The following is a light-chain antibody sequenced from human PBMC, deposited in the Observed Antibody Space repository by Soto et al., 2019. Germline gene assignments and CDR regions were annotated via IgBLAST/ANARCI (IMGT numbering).Light chain of an antibody. CDR3: QEYTNSFTWT. V-gene: IGKV1-5*03. J-gene: IGKJ1*01. CDR2: KAS. CDR1: QSITDR. Sequence: DIQMTQSPSTLSASVGDKVTITCRASQSITDRLAWYQQKSRRAPKVLIYKASTLESGVPSRFSASGFGTEFTPTISGLQPDEFSTYYCQEYTNSFTWTFGPGTKVEI.